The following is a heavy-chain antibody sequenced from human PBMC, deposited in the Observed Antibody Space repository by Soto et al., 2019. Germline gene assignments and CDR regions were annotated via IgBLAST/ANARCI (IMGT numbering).Heavy chain of an antibody. D-gene: IGHD2-8*02. J-gene: IGHJ4*02. CDR1: GFTFSGHW. CDR3: ARDPDIILGVSFDY. CDR2: INQDGSIK. V-gene: IGHV3-7*01. Sequence: GGSLRLSCAASGFTFSGHWMNWVRQVPGKGLEWVANINQDGSIKNYVDSVKGRFTISRDNAKSSLYLQMNSPRAEDTAVYYCARDPDIILGVSFDYWGQGMLVTVSS.